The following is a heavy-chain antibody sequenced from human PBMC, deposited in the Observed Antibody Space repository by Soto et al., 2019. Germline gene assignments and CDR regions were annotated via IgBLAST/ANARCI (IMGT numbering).Heavy chain of an antibody. CDR1: GGSISSYY. D-gene: IGHD1-20*01. CDR2: IYYSGST. CDR3: ARVTNWNYYYYYAMDV. V-gene: IGHV4-59*01. J-gene: IGHJ6*02. Sequence: XETLSLTCTVSGGSISSYYWSWIRQPPGKGLEWIGYIYYSGSTNYNPSLKSRVTISVDTSKNQFSLKLSSVTAADTAVYYCARVTNWNYYYYYAMDVWGQATTVTVS.